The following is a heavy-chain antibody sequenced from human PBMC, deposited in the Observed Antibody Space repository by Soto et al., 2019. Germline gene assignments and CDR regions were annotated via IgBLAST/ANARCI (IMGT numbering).Heavy chain of an antibody. V-gene: IGHV3-74*01. Sequence: PGGSLRLSCAASGFTFSSYWMHWVRQAPGKGLVWVSRINSDGSSTSYADSVKGRFTVSRDNSKNTLYLHVNSLRADDTAVYYCAKDRPSSSGWAPFDYWGQGTLVTVSS. D-gene: IGHD6-19*01. CDR1: GFTFSSYW. J-gene: IGHJ4*02. CDR3: AKDRPSSSGWAPFDY. CDR2: INSDGSST.